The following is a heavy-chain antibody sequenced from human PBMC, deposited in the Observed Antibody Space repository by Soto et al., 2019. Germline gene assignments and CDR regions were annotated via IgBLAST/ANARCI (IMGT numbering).Heavy chain of an antibody. CDR3: ARGDYVNRSSYYYFQC. CDR2: ISDSGNT. Sequence: QVQLQESGPGLVKPSQTLSLTCSVSGDSVTSGDYYWTWVRQSPGKCLEWIGYISDSGNTAYNPSLSSRIIIALDTSKNHFSLKPHAANAADTAFYYWARGDYVNRSSYYYFQCWGQGTPVTVSS. J-gene: IGHJ4*02. CDR1: GDSVTSGDYY. V-gene: IGHV4-30-4*01. D-gene: IGHD3-22*01.